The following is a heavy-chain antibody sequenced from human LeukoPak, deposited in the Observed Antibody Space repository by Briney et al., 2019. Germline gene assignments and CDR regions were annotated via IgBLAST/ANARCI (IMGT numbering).Heavy chain of an antibody. J-gene: IGHJ5*02. CDR3: ARDRYYDSMFDP. Sequence: GGSLRLSCAGSGFTFSSYWMHWVRQAPGKGLVWVSRINSDGSSTSYADSVKGRFTISRDNAKNTLYLQMNSLRAEDTAVYYCARDRYYDSMFDPWGQGTLVTVSS. V-gene: IGHV3-74*01. CDR1: GFTFSSYW. D-gene: IGHD3-22*01. CDR2: INSDGSST.